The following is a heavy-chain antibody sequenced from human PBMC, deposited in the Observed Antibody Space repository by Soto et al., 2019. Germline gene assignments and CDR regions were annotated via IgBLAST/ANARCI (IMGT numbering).Heavy chain of an antibody. J-gene: IGHJ4*02. V-gene: IGHV3-23*01. CDR3: ARVGSPSYTDY. CDR1: GFTFSSYA. CDR2: ISGSGGST. D-gene: IGHD2-2*01. Sequence: PGGSLILSCAVSGFTFSSYAMSWVRQAPGKGLEWVSAISGSGGSTYYADSVKGRFTISRDNSKNTLYLQMNSLRAEDTAAYYCARVGSPSYTDYWGQGTLVTVSS.